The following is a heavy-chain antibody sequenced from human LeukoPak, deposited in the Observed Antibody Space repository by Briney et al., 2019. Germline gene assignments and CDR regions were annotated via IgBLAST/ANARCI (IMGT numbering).Heavy chain of an antibody. D-gene: IGHD3-3*01. CDR3: AKDISPYYDFWSGYDGS. V-gene: IGHV3-9*01. CDR1: GFTFDDYA. CDR2: ISWNSGSI. Sequence: PGRSLRLSCAASGFTFDDYAMHWVRQAPGKGLEWVSGISWNSGSIGYADSVKGRFTISRDNSKNTLYLQMNSLRAEDTAVYYCAKDISPYYDFWSGYDGSWGQGTLVTVSS. J-gene: IGHJ4*02.